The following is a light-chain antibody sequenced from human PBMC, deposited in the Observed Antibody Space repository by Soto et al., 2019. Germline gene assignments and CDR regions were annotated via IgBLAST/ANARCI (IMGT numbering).Light chain of an antibody. V-gene: IGLV2-14*01. CDR2: EVS. CDR1: SSDVGCYNY. J-gene: IGLJ2*01. CDR3: SSYTRTTLVV. Sequence: QSALTQPASVSGSPGQSITISCTGSSSDVGCYNYVSWYQQHPGKAPKLMIYEVSNRPSGVSNRFSGSKSGNTASLTISGLQAEDEADYYCSSYTRTTLVVFGGGTKLTVL.